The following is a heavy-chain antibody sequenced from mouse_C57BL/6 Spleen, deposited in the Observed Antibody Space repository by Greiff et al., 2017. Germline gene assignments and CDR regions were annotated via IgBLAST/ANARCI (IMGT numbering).Heavy chain of an antibody. CDR3: ARGGSRYYYAMDD. CDR1: GYTFTSYW. J-gene: IGHJ4*01. V-gene: IGHV1-55*01. Sequence: VKLQQPGAELVKPGASVKMSCKASGYTFTSYWITWVKQRPGQGLEWIGDIYPGSGSTNYNEKFKSKATLTVDTSSSTAYMQLSSLTSEDSAVYYCARGGSRYYYAMDDWGQGTSVTVSS. D-gene: IGHD1-1*01. CDR2: IYPGSGST.